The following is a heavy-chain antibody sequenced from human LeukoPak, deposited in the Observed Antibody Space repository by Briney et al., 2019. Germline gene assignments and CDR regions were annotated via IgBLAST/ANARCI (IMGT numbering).Heavy chain of an antibody. CDR1: GFTFSSYG. Sequence: GRSLRLSCAASGFTFSSYGMHWVRQAPGKGLEWVAVIWYDGSNKYYADSVKGRFTISRDNSKNTLYLQMNSLRADDTAVYYCARVGCSGGSCSDYWGQGTLVTVSS. CDR2: IWYDGSNK. D-gene: IGHD2-15*01. J-gene: IGHJ4*02. V-gene: IGHV3-33*01. CDR3: ARVGCSGGSCSDY.